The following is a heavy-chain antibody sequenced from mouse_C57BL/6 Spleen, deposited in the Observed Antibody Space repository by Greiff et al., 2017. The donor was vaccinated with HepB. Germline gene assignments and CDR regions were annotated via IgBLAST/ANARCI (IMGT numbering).Heavy chain of an antibody. D-gene: IGHD2-4*01. CDR2: ILPGSGST. CDR3: ARRDDYDERYYYDMDY. J-gene: IGHJ4*01. CDR1: GYTFTGYW. Sequence: VQLKQSGAELMKPGASVKLSCKATGYTFTGYWIEWVKQRPGHGLEWIGEILPGSGSTNYNEKFKGKATLTADTSSNTAYMQLSSLTTEDSAIYYGARRDDYDERYYYDMDYWGQGTSVTVAS. V-gene: IGHV1-9*01.